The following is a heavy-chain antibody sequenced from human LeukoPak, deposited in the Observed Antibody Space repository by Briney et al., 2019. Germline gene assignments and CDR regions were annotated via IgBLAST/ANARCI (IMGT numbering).Heavy chain of an antibody. CDR3: ARVGGYSGYDLAFEHYYYYMDV. V-gene: IGHV3-21*01. CDR2: ISSSSSYI. Sequence: GGSLRLSCAASGFTFSSYSMNWVRQAPGKGLEWVSSISSSSSYIYYADSVKGRFTISIDNAKNSLYLQMNSLRAEDTAVYYSARVGGYSGYDLAFEHYYYYMDVWGKGTTVTVSS. D-gene: IGHD5-12*01. J-gene: IGHJ6*03. CDR1: GFTFSSYS.